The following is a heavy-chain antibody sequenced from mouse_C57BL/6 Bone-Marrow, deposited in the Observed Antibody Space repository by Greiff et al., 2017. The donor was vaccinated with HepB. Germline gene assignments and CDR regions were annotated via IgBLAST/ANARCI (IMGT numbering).Heavy chain of an antibody. D-gene: IGHD2-5*01. Sequence: VQLQQPGAELVKPGASVKLSCKASGYTFTSYWMHWVKQRPGQGLEWIGMIHPNSGSTNYNEKFKSKATLTVDKSSSTAYMQLSSLTSEDSAVYYCARSHYSNYEAMDYWGQGTSVTVSS. J-gene: IGHJ4*01. V-gene: IGHV1-64*01. CDR1: GYTFTSYW. CDR2: IHPNSGST. CDR3: ARSHYSNYEAMDY.